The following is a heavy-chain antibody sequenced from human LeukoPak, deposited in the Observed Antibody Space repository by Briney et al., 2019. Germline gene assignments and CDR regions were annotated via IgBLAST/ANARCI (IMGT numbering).Heavy chain of an antibody. CDR1: GFIFGDYA. D-gene: IGHD3-22*01. CDR2: IRSKAYGGTT. V-gene: IGHV3-49*03. Sequence: PGGPLRLSCTASGFIFGDYAMSWLRQAPGKGLEWVGFIRSKAYGGTTVYAASVKGRFTISRDDSKSIAYLQMNSLKTEDTAVYYCTREGYYYDSSGYYYLPEYFQHWGEGTLVTVSS. CDR3: TREGYYYDSSGYYYLPEYFQH. J-gene: IGHJ1*01.